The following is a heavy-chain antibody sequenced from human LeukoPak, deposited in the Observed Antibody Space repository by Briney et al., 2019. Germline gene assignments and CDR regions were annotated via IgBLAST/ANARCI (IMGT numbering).Heavy chain of an antibody. CDR3: ARVVAVYWYFDL. CDR2: IYYSGST. D-gene: IGHD5-12*01. Sequence: SETLSLTCTVSGGSISSSSYYWGWIRQPPGKGLEWIGSIYYSGSTYYNPSLKSRVTISVDKSKNQFSLKLSSVTAADTAVYYCARVVAVYWYFDLWGRGTLVTVSS. CDR1: GGSISSSSYY. V-gene: IGHV4-39*07. J-gene: IGHJ2*01.